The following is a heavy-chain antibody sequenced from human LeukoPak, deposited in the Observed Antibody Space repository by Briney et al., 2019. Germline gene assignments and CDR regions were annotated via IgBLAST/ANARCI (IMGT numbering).Heavy chain of an antibody. CDR2: IIPILGIA. J-gene: IGHJ5*02. CDR1: GGTFSSYT. V-gene: IGHV1-69*04. D-gene: IGHD3-9*01. Sequence: SVKVSCKASGGTFSSYTISWVRQAPGQGLEWMGRIIPILGIANYAQKFQGRVTITADKSTSTAYMELSSLRSEDTAVYYCARDFDILTGYHSYFDPWGQGTLVTVSS. CDR3: ARDFDILTGYHSYFDP.